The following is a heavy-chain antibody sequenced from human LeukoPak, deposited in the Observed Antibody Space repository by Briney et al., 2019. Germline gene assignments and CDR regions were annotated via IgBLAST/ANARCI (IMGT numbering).Heavy chain of an antibody. CDR2: ISYDGSNK. CDR3: AKFSTGEPKIWKAAGYWYFDL. V-gene: IGHV3-30-3*02. CDR1: GFTFSSYA. D-gene: IGHD7-27*01. Sequence: AGGSLRLSCAASGFTFSSYAMHWVRQAPGKGLEWVAVISYDGSNKYYADSVKGRFTISRDNSKNTLYLQMNSLRAEDTAVYYCAKFSTGEPKIWKAAGYWYFDLWGRGTLVTVSS. J-gene: IGHJ2*01.